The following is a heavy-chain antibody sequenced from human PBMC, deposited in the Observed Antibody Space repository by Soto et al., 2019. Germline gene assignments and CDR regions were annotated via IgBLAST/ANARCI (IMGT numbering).Heavy chain of an antibody. D-gene: IGHD3-3*01. CDR2: ISGSGGST. V-gene: IGHV3-23*01. CDR3: AKGLYDFWSGYYYYFDY. Sequence: GGSLRLSCAASGFTFSSYAMSWVRQAPGKGLEWVSAISGSGGSTYYADSVKGRFTISRDNSKNTLYLQMNSLRAEDTAVYYCAKGLYDFWSGYYYYFDYWGQGTLVTGSS. J-gene: IGHJ4*02. CDR1: GFTFSSYA.